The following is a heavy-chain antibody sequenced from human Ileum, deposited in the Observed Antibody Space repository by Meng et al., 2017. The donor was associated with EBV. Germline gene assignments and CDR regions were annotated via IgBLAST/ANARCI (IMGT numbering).Heavy chain of an antibody. V-gene: IGHV4-39*07. CDR3: ARGDILTGYWYYFDY. J-gene: IGHJ4*02. CDR1: GASIRGSRYY. Sequence: LELQESGPGLVKPSETLSLTCTVSGASIRGSRYYWGWIRQPPGKGLEWIGSTYYSGSTNYNPSLKSRVTISVDTSKNQFSLNLSSVTAADTAVYYCARGDILTGYWYYFDYWGQGILVTVSS. D-gene: IGHD3-9*01. CDR2: TYYSGST.